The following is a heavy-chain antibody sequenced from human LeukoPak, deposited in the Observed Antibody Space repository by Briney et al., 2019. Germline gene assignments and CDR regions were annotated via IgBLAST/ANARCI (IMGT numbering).Heavy chain of an antibody. CDR3: AKTMYCFDSSGYYYFQD. D-gene: IGHD3-22*01. CDR1: GFTFSSYA. Sequence: GGSLRLSCAASGFTFSSYAMSWVRQAPGKGLERVSGISGGGGSTYYADSVKGRFTISRDNSKNTLSLQMNGLRADDTAIYYCAKTMYCFDSSGYYYFQDWGQGTLVTVSS. J-gene: IGHJ1*01. CDR2: ISGGGGST. V-gene: IGHV3-23*01.